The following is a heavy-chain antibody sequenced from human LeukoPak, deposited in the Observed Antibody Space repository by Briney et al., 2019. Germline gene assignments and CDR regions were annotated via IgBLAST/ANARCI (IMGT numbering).Heavy chain of an antibody. CDR3: AKHKENYGDSCLDDY. V-gene: IGHV3-23*01. CDR2: ISDDSSFT. D-gene: IGHD4-17*01. J-gene: IGHJ4*02. Sequence: GGSLRLSCVASGLRFRSYAMNWVRQAPGKGLECISTISDDSSFTYYADSVKGRSAISRDDSKNTLYLQMNRLRAEDTAVYYCAKHKENYGDSCLDDYWGQGTLVTVSS. CDR1: GLRFRSYA.